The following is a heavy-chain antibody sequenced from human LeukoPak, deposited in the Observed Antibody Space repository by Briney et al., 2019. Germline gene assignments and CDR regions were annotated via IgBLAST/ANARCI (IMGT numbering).Heavy chain of an antibody. CDR1: GYRFTVYA. Sequence: ASVKVSCKASGYRFTVYAMHWVRQAPGQRLEWMGWINGGNGYTTYSQRFQGRVTFTRDTSASTAYMELSSLRSEDTAVYYCASHFGSYYDYWGQGTLVTVSS. CDR3: ASHFGSYYDY. D-gene: IGHD3-10*01. J-gene: IGHJ4*02. CDR2: INGGNGYT. V-gene: IGHV1-3*01.